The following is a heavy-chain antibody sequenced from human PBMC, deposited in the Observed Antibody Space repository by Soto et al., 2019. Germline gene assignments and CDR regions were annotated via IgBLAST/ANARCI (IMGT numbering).Heavy chain of an antibody. D-gene: IGHD6-19*01. J-gene: IGHJ5*02. Sequence: QLQESGPGLVKPSETLSLTCTVSGVSISNRVYYWGWIRQPPGKGLEWIGSIYYSGSTYHNPSLKSRVTISVDTSKNQFSLKLTSVTATDTAVYYCAIAVAGTSGCFDPWGRGTLITVSS. CDR2: IYYSGST. CDR1: GVSISNRVYY. V-gene: IGHV4-39*01. CDR3: AIAVAGTSGCFDP.